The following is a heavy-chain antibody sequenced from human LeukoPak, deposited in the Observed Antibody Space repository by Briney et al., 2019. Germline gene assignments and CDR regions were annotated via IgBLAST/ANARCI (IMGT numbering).Heavy chain of an antibody. CDR1: GFTFSSYA. J-gene: IGHJ4*02. CDR2: IKQDGSEK. V-gene: IGHV3-7*03. Sequence: GGSLRLSCAASGFTFSSYAMSWIRQAPGKGLEWVANIKQDGSEKYYVDSVKGRFTISRDNAKNSLYLQMNSLRAEDTAVYYCARGVKVDYWGQGTLVTVSS. CDR3: ARGVKVDY.